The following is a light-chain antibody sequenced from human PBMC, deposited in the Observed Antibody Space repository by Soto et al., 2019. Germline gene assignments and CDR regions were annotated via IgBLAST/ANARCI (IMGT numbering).Light chain of an antibody. CDR2: GAS. Sequence: LTLTQNTLSFSPGARDTLSFSASQFVSSTYLAWYQQRPGQAPRLLIYGASSRATGIPDRFSGGGSETDFTLTISRLESEDSAVYYCQQYGISTFTFCGW. CDR1: QFVSSTY. V-gene: IGKV3-20*01. CDR3: QQYGISTFT. J-gene: IGKJ4*01.